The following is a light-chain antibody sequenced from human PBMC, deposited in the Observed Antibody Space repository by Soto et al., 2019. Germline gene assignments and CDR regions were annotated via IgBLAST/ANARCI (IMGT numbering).Light chain of an antibody. J-gene: IGKJ1*01. CDR1: RGFATN. CDR2: GAS. Sequence: EIVMTQSPATLSVSPGEGVTSSSGAVRGFATNFAWYQKKPGQSPRLLFYGASTRATGVPARFSGSGSGTEFTLTISGLQSEDFAVYYCQQYTKWWTFGQGTKVEIK. V-gene: IGKV3-15*01. CDR3: QQYTKWWT.